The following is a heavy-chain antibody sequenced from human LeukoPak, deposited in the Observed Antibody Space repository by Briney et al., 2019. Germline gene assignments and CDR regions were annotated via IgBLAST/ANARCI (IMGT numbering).Heavy chain of an antibody. Sequence: KPPETLSLTCSVSGGSISSYYWSWIRQPPGKGLEWIGYIFYSGSTNYNPSLKSQVTISVDTSKNQFSLKLSSVTAADTAVYYCARRVGADYFDFWGQGTLVTVSS. CDR1: GGSISSYY. D-gene: IGHD1-26*01. V-gene: IGHV4-59*01. J-gene: IGHJ4*02. CDR2: IFYSGST. CDR3: ARRVGADYFDF.